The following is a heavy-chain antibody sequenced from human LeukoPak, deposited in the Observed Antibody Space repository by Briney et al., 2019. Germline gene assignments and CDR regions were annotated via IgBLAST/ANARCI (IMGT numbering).Heavy chain of an antibody. CDR1: GGSISSGGYY. V-gene: IGHV4-30-2*01. Sequence: SQTLSLTCTVSGGSISSGGYYWSWIRQPPGKGLEWIGYIYHSGSTYYNPSLKSRVTISVDRSKNQFSLKLSSVTAADTAVYYCAREPGYSSSWYGDYWGQGTLVTVSS. D-gene: IGHD6-13*01. CDR2: IYHSGST. CDR3: AREPGYSSSWYGDY. J-gene: IGHJ4*02.